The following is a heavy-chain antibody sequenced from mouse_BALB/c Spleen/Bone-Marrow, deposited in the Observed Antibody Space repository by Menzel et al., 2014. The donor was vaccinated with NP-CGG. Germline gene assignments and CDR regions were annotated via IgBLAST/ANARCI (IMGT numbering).Heavy chain of an antibody. D-gene: IGHD1-1*01. CDR1: GFTFSNYW. V-gene: IGHV6-6*02. CDR3: TRGYYYGSSYVFDY. CDR2: IRLKSNNYAT. Sequence: EVQRVESGGGLVQPGGSMKLSCVASGFTFSNYWMNWVRQSPEKGLEWVAEIRLKSNNYATHYAESVKGRFTISRDDSKSSVYLQMNNLRAKDTGIYYCTRGYYYGSSYVFDYWGQGTTLTVSS. J-gene: IGHJ2*01.